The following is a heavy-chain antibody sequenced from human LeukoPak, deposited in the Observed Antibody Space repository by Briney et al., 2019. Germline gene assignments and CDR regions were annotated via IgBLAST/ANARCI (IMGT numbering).Heavy chain of an antibody. V-gene: IGHV1-24*01. CDR1: GYTLTKLS. J-gene: IGHJ5*02. CDR3: ATESPRRQYYYDPNWFDP. CDR2: FDPEDGET. D-gene: IGHD3-22*01. Sequence: GSVKVSCKVSGYTLTKLSMHWVRQAPGKGLEWMGGFDPEDGETIYAQKFQGRVTMTEDTSTDTAYMELSSLRSEDTAVYYCATESPRRQYYYDPNWFDPWGQGTLVTVSS.